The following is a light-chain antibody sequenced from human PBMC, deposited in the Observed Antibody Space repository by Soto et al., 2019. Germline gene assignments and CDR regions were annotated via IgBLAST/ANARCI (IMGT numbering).Light chain of an antibody. CDR2: GAS. J-gene: IGKJ4*01. Sequence: EIVLTQSPGTLSLSPGERATLSCRASQSVRSIYLAWYQQKPGQAPRLLIYGASSRPTGIPDRLSGSGSGTDCTRTIRILEPEDFAVYYCQQYGSSALTFGGGTKVEIK. V-gene: IGKV3-20*01. CDR1: QSVRSIY. CDR3: QQYGSSALT.